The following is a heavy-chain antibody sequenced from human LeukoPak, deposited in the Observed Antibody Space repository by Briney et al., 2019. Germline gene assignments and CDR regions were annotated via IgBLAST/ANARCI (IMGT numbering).Heavy chain of an antibody. J-gene: IGHJ4*02. D-gene: IGHD3-22*01. CDR1: GYTFTNYY. CDR2: INSGGGST. CDR3: ARGTYYHDSSDLDH. Sequence: ASVKVSCKASGYTFTNYYVHWVRQAPGQGLEWMGIINSGGGSTSNAQKFQGRVTMTRDTSTSTVYMELRSLRSEDTAVYYCARGTYYHDSSDLDHWGQGTLVTVSS. V-gene: IGHV1-46*03.